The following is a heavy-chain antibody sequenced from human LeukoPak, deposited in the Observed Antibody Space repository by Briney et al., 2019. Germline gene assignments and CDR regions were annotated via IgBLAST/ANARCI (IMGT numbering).Heavy chain of an antibody. V-gene: IGHV3-30-3*01. CDR3: ARDRPSFDL. J-gene: IGHJ2*01. Sequence: GGSLRLSCAASGFTVSSNYMSWVRQAPGKGLEWVAVISYDGSNKYYADSVKGRFTISRDNSKNTLYLQMNSLRAEDTAVYYCARDRPSFDLWGRGTLVTVSS. CDR2: ISYDGSNK. CDR1: GFTVSSNY.